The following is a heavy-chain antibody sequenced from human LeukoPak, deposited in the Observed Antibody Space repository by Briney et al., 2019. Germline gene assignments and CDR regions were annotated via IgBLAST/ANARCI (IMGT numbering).Heavy chain of an antibody. Sequence: PSETLSLTCTVSGGSISSYYWSWIRQPPGKGLEWIGDIYYSGSTNYNPSLKSRVTISIDTSKNQFSLKLSSVTAADTAVYYCVRDSVTGRYCSGGRCSHYYYGIDVWGQGTTVTVSS. CDR3: VRDSVTGRYCSGGRCSHYYYGIDV. D-gene: IGHD2-15*01. CDR1: GGSISSYY. CDR2: IYYSGST. V-gene: IGHV4-59*01. J-gene: IGHJ6*02.